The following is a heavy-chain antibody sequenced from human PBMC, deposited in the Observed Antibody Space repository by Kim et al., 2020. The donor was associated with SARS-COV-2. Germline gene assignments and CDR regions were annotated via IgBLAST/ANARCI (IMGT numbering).Heavy chain of an antibody. CDR3: ARDFQAAGDY. Sequence: SVTSYADSVKGRFTISRDNAKNTVYLQMNSLRAEDTAMYFCARDFQAAGDYWGQGTLVTVSS. D-gene: IGHD2-15*01. CDR2: SVT. V-gene: IGHV3-74*01. J-gene: IGHJ4*02.